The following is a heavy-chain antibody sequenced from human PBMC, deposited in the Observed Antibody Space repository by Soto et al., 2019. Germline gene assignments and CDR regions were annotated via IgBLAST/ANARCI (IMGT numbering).Heavy chain of an antibody. D-gene: IGHD2-15*01. V-gene: IGHV1-2*04. J-gene: IGHJ6*03. CDR3: ARGGAAAGYCSGGSCSYYYYMDV. CDR2: INPNSGGT. Sequence: GASVKVSCKASGYTFTGYYMHWVRQAPGQGLEWMGWINPNSGGTNYARKFQGWVTMTRDTSISTAYMELSRLRSDDTAVYYCARGGAAAGYCSGGSCSYYYYMDVWGKGTTVTVSS. CDR1: GYTFTGYY.